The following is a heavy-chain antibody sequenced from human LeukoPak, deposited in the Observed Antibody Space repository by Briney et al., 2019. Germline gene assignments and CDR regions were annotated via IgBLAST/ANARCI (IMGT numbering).Heavy chain of an antibody. CDR1: GFTFDDYG. Sequence: GGSLRLSCAASGFTFDDYGMNWVRQAPGKGLEWVSGIKWNGDNTGYVDSVKGRFTISRDNSKNTLYLQMNSLRAEDTAVYYCAKDDYGDYFDYWGQGTLVTVSS. J-gene: IGHJ4*02. CDR2: IKWNGDNT. D-gene: IGHD4-17*01. CDR3: AKDDYGDYFDY. V-gene: IGHV3-20*04.